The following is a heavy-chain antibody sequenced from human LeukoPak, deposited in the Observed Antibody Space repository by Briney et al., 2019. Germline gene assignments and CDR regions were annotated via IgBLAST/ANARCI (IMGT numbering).Heavy chain of an antibody. CDR3: ARGRPYSGGYHLDY. Sequence: SGTLSLTCTVSGDSTSSDRYYGGWVRQPPGTGLEWIGNIYYSGSTYYNPSLKSRVTMSVDTSKNQFFLKLNSVTAADTAVYYCARGRPYSGGYHLDYWGQGTLVTVSA. J-gene: IGHJ4*02. CDR1: GDSTSSDRYY. V-gene: IGHV4-39*02. CDR2: IYYSGST. D-gene: IGHD1-26*01.